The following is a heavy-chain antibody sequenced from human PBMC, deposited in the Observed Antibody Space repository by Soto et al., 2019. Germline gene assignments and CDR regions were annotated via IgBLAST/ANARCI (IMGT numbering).Heavy chain of an antibody. CDR2: IIPIFGTA. D-gene: IGHD3-10*01. J-gene: IGHJ5*02. V-gene: IGHV1-69*13. Sequence: SVKVSCKASGGTFSSYAISWVRQAPGQGLEWMGGIIPIFGTANYAQKFQGRVTITADESTSTAYMELSSLRSEDTAVYYCARGRITMVRDLNWFDPWGQGTLVTVSS. CDR1: GGTFSSYA. CDR3: ARGRITMVRDLNWFDP.